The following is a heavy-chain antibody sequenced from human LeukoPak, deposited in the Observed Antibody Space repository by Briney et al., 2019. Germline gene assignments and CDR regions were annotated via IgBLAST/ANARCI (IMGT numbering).Heavy chain of an antibody. CDR2: IYSGGST. CDR3: ARESPGYSSGWYGGHLDY. D-gene: IGHD6-19*01. J-gene: IGHJ4*02. V-gene: IGHV3-53*01. CDR1: GFTVSSNY. Sequence: GVSLRLSCAASGFTVSSNYMSWVRQAPGKGLEWVSVIYSGGSTYYADSVKGRFTISRDNSKNTLYLQMNRLRAEDTAVYYCARESPGYSSGWYGGHLDYWGQGTLVTVSS.